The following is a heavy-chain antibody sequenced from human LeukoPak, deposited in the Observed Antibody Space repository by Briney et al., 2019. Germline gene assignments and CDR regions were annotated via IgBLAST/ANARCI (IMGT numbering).Heavy chain of an antibody. CDR3: AKDDSAVAGTGSGMDV. V-gene: IGHV3-23*01. CDR1: GFTFSSYA. D-gene: IGHD6-19*01. J-gene: IGHJ6*02. CDR2: ISGSGGST. Sequence: GGSLRLSCAASGFTFSSYAMSWVRQAPGMGLEWVSAISGSGGSTYYADSVKGRFTISRDNSKNTLYLQMNSLRAEDTAVYYCAKDDSAVAGTGSGMDVWGQGTTVTVSS.